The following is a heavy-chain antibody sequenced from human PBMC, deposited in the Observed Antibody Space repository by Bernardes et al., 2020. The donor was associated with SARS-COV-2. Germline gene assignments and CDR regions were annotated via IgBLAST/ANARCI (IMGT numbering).Heavy chain of an antibody. J-gene: IGHJ4*02. D-gene: IGHD2-15*01. Sequence: TLSLTCTVSGGSIRGYYWSWIRQSPEKGLECIGYIYYTGSANYNPSLNSRVTISIDTSKSQFILRLTSVNAADTAVYYCARARGGFDSWGQGTQVTVSS. V-gene: IGHV4-59*01. CDR1: GGSIRGYY. CDR2: IYYTGSA. CDR3: ARARGGFDS.